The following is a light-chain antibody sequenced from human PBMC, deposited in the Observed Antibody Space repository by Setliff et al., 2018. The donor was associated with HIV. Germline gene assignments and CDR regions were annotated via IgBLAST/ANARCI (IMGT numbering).Light chain of an antibody. V-gene: IGLV1-40*01. CDR1: SSNIGAGYD. CDR3: SSYAGSYTYV. CDR2: GSF. Sequence: QSVLTQPPSVSGAPGQRVTISCTGSSSNIGAGYDVHWYQQLPGTAPKLLIYGSFNRPSGVPDRFSGSKSGTSASLAITGLQAEDEADYYCSSYAGSYTYVFGTGTKV. J-gene: IGLJ1*01.